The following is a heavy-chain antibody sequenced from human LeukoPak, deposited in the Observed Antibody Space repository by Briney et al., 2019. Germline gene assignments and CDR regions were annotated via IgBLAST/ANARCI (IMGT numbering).Heavy chain of an antibody. CDR3: ARAPNYGARYAWFDP. CDR1: GGSFGGYY. D-gene: IGHD4-17*01. Sequence: SETLSLTCAVYGGSFGGYYWSWIRQPPGKGLDWIGEINHSGSTNYNPSLKSRVTISVDTSKNQFSLQLSSVTAADTAVYYCARAPNYGARYAWFDPWGQGTLVTVSS. V-gene: IGHV4-34*01. J-gene: IGHJ5*02. CDR2: INHSGST.